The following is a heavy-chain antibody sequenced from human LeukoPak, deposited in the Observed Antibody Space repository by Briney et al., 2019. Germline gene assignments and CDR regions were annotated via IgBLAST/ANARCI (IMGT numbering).Heavy chain of an antibody. CDR3: ARSIVGACFDC. CDR1: GFTFSSYW. CDR2: IDGDGSST. D-gene: IGHD1-26*01. J-gene: IGHJ4*02. V-gene: IGHV3-74*01. Sequence: PGGSLRLSCAASGFTFSSYWIHWVRPAPRKGLVWVSRIDGDGSSTNYADSVKGRFTISRDNARNTLYLQMNSLRAEDTAVYYCARSIVGACFDCWGQGTLVTVSS.